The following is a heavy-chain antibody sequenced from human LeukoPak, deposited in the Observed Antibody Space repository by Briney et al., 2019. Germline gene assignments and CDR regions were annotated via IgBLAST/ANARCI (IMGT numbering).Heavy chain of an antibody. CDR1: GYSFTSYW. J-gene: IGHJ3*02. V-gene: IGHV5-51*01. CDR2: IYPGDSGT. CDR3: ARFSDSSGYYSAFDI. Sequence: GESLKISCKGSGYSFTSYWIGWVRQMPGKGLEWMGIIYPGDSGTRYSPSFQGQVTISADKSISTAYLQWSSLKASDTAMHYCARFSDSSGYYSAFDIWGQGTMVTVSS. D-gene: IGHD3-22*01.